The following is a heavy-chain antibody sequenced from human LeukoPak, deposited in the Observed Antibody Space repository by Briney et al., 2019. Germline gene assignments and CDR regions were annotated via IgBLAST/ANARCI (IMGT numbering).Heavy chain of an antibody. J-gene: IGHJ6*02. CDR3: ARGAVIAAADEYYYGMDV. Sequence: SETLSLTCTVSGGSISSYYWSWIRQPPGKGLEWIGYIYYSGSTNYNPSLKSRVTISVDTSKNQFSLKLSSVTAADTAVYYCARGAVIAAADEYYYGMDVWGQGTTVTVSS. CDR2: IYYSGST. V-gene: IGHV4-59*01. D-gene: IGHD6-13*01. CDR1: GGSISSYY.